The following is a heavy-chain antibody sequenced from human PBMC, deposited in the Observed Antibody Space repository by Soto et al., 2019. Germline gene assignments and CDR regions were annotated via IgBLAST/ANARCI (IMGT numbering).Heavy chain of an antibody. V-gene: IGHV3-74*01. CDR3: VTGGRTAGHVYHFDD. Sequence: EVQLVESGGGLVQPGGSLRISCAASGFTFSNYWMHWVRQAPGKGLVWVSRINFDESTTTYADSVQGRFTISRDNAKNTLYLQLNSLRAEDTDIYYCVTGGRTAGHVYHFDDWGQGALVTVSS. CDR1: GFTFSNYW. CDR2: INFDESTT. J-gene: IGHJ4*02. D-gene: IGHD3-16*01.